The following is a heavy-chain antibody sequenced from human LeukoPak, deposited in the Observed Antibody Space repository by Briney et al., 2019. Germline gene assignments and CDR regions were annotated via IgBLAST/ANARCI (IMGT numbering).Heavy chain of an antibody. CDR1: GGSFSGYY. CDR2: INHSGST. V-gene: IGHV4-34*01. Sequence: KTSETLSLTCAVYGGSFSGYYWSWIRQPPGKGLEWIGEINHSGSTNYNPSLKSRVTISVDTSKNQFSLKLSSVTAADTAVYYCASDMITFGGVPDYWGQGTLVTVSS. J-gene: IGHJ4*02. D-gene: IGHD3-16*01. CDR3: ASDMITFGGVPDY.